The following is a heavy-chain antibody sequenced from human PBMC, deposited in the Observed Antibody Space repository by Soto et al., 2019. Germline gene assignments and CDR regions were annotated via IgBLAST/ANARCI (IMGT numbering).Heavy chain of an antibody. CDR1: GGSISTGGYY. Sequence: QVQLQESGPGLVKPSQTLSLTCTVSGGSISTGGYYWNWIRQHPGKGLEWIGYFYYSGSTYYNPSLKSRVTISVKSSKNQFPRKLSSVTAADTAVYYCARSVFPWGQGTLVTVSS. J-gene: IGHJ5*02. V-gene: IGHV4-31*03. CDR2: FYYSGST. CDR3: ARSVFP.